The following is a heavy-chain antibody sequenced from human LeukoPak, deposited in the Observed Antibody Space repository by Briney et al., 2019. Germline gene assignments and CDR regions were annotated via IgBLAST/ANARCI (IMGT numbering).Heavy chain of an antibody. Sequence: SETLSLTCTVSGGSISSSSYYWSWIRHPPGKGLEWIGSIYYSGSTYYNPSLQSRVTISVDTSKNQFSLKLSSVTAADTAVYYCARPGRWTDAFDIWGQGTMVTVSS. V-gene: IGHV4-39*01. CDR3: ARPGRWTDAFDI. J-gene: IGHJ3*02. D-gene: IGHD5-24*01. CDR1: GGSISSSSYY. CDR2: IYYSGST.